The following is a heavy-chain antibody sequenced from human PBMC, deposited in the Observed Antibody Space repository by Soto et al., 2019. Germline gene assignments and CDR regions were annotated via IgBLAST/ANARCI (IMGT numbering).Heavy chain of an antibody. D-gene: IGHD3-16*01. CDR1: LVTFISYA. CDR2: ISCSGGST. J-gene: IGHJ4*02. Sequence: GGSLRLSCASSLVTFISYAMSWVRQAPGKGLEWVSAISCSGGSTYYADSVKGRFTISRDNSKNTLYLQMNSLRAEDTAVYYCAKDRFYVGWGQGTLVTVSS. CDR3: AKDRFYVG. V-gene: IGHV3-23*01.